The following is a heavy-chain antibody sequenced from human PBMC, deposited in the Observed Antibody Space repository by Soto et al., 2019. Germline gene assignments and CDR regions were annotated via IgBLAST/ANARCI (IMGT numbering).Heavy chain of an antibody. CDR1: GGSISSGGYY. J-gene: IGHJ4*02. D-gene: IGHD2-2*01. CDR3: ARQTVEGSRIVVVPAALPVDY. Sequence: QVQLQESGPGLVKPSQTLCLTCTVSGGSISSGGYYWSWIRQHPGKGLEWIGYIYYSGSTYYNPSLKSRVTISVDTSKNQFSLKLSSVTAADTAVYYCARQTVEGSRIVVVPAALPVDYWGQGTLVTVSS. CDR2: IYYSGST. V-gene: IGHV4-31*03.